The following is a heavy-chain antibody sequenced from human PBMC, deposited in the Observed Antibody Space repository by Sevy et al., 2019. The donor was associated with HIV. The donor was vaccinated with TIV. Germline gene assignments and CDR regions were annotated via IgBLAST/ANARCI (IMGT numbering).Heavy chain of an antibody. D-gene: IGHD3-3*01. CDR1: GFTFSSYS. CDR2: ISSSSSYI. J-gene: IGHJ4*02. CDR3: ARERLRGVEY. Sequence: GGSLRLSCAASGFTFSSYSMNLVRQAPGKGLEWVSSISSSSSYIYYADSVKGRFTISRDNAKNSLYLQMNSLRAEDTAVYYCARERLRGVEYWGQGTLVTVSS. V-gene: IGHV3-21*01.